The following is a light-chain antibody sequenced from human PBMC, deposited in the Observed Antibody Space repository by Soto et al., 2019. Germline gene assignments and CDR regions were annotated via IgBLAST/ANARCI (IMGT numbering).Light chain of an antibody. CDR2: YDS. Sequence: SYELPQPPSVSVAPGKTARITCGGNNIGSKSVHWYQQKPGQSPVLVIYYDSDRPSGIPERFSGSNSGTTATLTISRVEAGDEADYYCQVWASSSDHTVVGGGTKVTVL. CDR1: NIGSKS. J-gene: IGLJ2*01. CDR3: QVWASSSDHTV. V-gene: IGLV3-21*04.